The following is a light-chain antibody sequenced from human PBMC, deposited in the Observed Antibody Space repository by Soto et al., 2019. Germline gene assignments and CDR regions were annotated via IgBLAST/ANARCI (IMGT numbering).Light chain of an antibody. CDR1: QRVSSY. Sequence: EIVLTQSPATLSLSPGERATLSCRASQRVSSYLAWYQQKPGQAPRLLIYDASNRATGIPARFSGSGSGTDFSLTISSLEPEDFVVYYCQQRSNWPRFTFGPGTKVDIK. V-gene: IGKV3-11*01. J-gene: IGKJ3*01. CDR2: DAS. CDR3: QQRSNWPRFT.